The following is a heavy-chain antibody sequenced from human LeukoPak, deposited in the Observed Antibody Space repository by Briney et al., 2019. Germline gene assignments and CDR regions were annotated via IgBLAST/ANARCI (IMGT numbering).Heavy chain of an antibody. CDR2: IIPIFGTA. V-gene: IGHV1-69*13. CDR3: ARDGIAAAGYYGMDV. Sequence: SVNVSCKASGGTFSSYAISRVRQAPGQGLEWMGGIIPIFGTANYAQKFQGRVTITADESTSTAYMELSSLRSEDTAVYYCARDGIAAAGYYGMDVWGQGTTDTVSS. D-gene: IGHD6-13*01. CDR1: GGTFSSYA. J-gene: IGHJ6*02.